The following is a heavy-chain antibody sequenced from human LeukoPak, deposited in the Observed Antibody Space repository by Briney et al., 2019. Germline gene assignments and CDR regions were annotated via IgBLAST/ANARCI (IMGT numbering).Heavy chain of an antibody. CDR1: GGSISSNC. V-gene: IGHV4-4*09. D-gene: IGHD3-10*01. CDR2: IYASGSA. CDR3: GGRGF. Sequence: SETLSLTCTVSGGSISSNCWSWIRLPPGKGLEWIGCIYASGSANYNPSLKGRLTISVDTSNNQFSLTVRSVTAADTAVYYCGGRGFWGQGTLVTVSS. J-gene: IGHJ4*02.